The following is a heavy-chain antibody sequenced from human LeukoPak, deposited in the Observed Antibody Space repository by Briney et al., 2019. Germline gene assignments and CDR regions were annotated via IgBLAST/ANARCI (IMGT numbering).Heavy chain of an antibody. J-gene: IGHJ5*02. D-gene: IGHD2-21*01. CDR2: IYPGDSDT. CDR1: GYSFTSYW. V-gene: IGHV5-51*01. CDR3: ARNGDGILWRSWFDP. Sequence: GESLKISCKGSGYSFTSYWIGWVRQMPGKGLEWMGIIYPGDSDTRYSPSFQGQVTISADKSISTAYLQWSSLKASDTAMYYCARNGDGILWRSWFDPWGQGTLVTVSS.